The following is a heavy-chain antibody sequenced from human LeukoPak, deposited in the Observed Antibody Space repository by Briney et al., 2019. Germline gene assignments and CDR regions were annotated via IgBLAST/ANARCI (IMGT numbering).Heavy chain of an antibody. CDR2: IGRSSLAI. CDR3: AGDPSVGSTWYYYVDV. CDR1: GSSLDNYA. D-gene: IGHD6-13*01. V-gene: IGHV3-48*04. Sequence: GGSLRLSCEASGSSLDNYAMSWVRQAPGKGLEYIAYIGRSSLAINYAESVRGRFIVSRDNARNSLYLQMNGLRADDTAVYHCAGDPSVGSTWYYYVDVWGKGTTVTVSS. J-gene: IGHJ6*03.